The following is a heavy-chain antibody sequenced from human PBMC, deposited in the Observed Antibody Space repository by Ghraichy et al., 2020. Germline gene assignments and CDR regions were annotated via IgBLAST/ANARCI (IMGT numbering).Heavy chain of an antibody. D-gene: IGHD6-19*01. CDR3: ARGDSSGWYWYY. CDR2: ISSSSSYI. CDR1: GFTFSSYS. Sequence: GGSLRLSCAASGFTFSSYSMNWVRQAPGKGLEWVSSISSSSSYIYYADSVKGRFTISRDNAKNSLYLQMNSLRAEDTAVYYCARGDSSGWYWYYWGQGTLVTVSS. J-gene: IGHJ4*02. V-gene: IGHV3-21*01.